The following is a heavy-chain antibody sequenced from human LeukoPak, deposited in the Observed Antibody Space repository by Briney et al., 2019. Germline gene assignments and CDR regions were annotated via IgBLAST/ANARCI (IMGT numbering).Heavy chain of an antibody. Sequence: GGSLRLSCAVSAFTFSAHYLDWVRQAPGKGLEWVGRIGNKADSYITEYAASVKGRFTISRDDSKNSLFLQMNTLKTEDTAVYYCTRGYSGVGVYAFDIWGQGTMVIVSS. CDR2: IGNKADSYIT. J-gene: IGHJ3*02. V-gene: IGHV3-72*01. CDR3: TRGYSGVGVYAFDI. D-gene: IGHD1-26*01. CDR1: AFTFSAHY.